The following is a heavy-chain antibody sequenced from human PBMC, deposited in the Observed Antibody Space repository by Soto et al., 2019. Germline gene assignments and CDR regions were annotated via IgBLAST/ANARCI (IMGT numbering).Heavy chain of an antibody. V-gene: IGHV4-30-2*01. J-gene: IGHJ6*02. CDR1: GGSISSGGYS. CDR3: ARSGGSIAAREVYYYYYGMDV. D-gene: IGHD6-6*01. CDR2: IYHSGST. Sequence: PSETLSLTCAVSGGSISSGGYSWSWIRQPPGKGLEWIGYIYHSGSTYYNPSLKSRVTILVDRSKNQFSLKLSSVTAADTAVYYCARSGGSIAAREVYYYYYGMDVWGQGTTVTVSS.